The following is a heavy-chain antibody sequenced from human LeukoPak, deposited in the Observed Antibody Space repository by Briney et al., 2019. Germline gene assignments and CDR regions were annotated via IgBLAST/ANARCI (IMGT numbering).Heavy chain of an antibody. CDR1: GYTFTSYY. CDR3: ARDLARRMGVVVPAASNWFDP. Sequence: ASVKVSCKASGYTFTSYYMHWVRQAPGQGLEWMGIINPSGGSTSYAQKFQGRVTMTRDTSTGTVYMELSSLRSEDTAVYYCARDLARRMGVVVPAASNWFDPWGQGTLVTVSS. D-gene: IGHD2-2*01. CDR2: INPSGGST. V-gene: IGHV1-46*01. J-gene: IGHJ5*02.